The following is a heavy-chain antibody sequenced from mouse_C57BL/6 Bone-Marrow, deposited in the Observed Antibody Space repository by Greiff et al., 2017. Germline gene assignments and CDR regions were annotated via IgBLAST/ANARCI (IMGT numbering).Heavy chain of an antibody. CDR2: ISSGSSTI. Sequence: EVMLVESGGGLVKPGGSLKLSCAASGFTFSASGMRWVRQAPETGLEWVAYISSGSSTIYYAATVKGRFTISRDNAKSTLFLQMTRLRSEDTAMYFCATGTRYWGQGTILTVSA. D-gene: IGHD4-1*01. CDR3: ATGTRY. V-gene: IGHV5-17*01. CDR1: GFTFSASG. J-gene: IGHJ2*01.